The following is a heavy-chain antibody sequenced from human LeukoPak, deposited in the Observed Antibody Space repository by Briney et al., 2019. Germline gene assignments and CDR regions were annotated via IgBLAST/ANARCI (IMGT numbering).Heavy chain of an antibody. D-gene: IGHD3-10*01. J-gene: IGHJ4*01. CDR2: INSDGSRT. CDR3: AGGFGFDY. CDR1: GFTFSSYW. Sequence: GGSLRLSCAASGFTFSSYWTHWVRQAPGKGLVWVSRINSDGSRTNYADSVKGRLTISRDNAKNTLYLLMNSLRADDTAVYYCAGGFGFDYWGHGTLVTVSS. V-gene: IGHV3-74*01.